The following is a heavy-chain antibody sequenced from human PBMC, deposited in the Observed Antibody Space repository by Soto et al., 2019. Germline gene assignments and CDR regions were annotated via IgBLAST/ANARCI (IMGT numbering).Heavy chain of an antibody. D-gene: IGHD5-18*01. CDR2: IIPIFGTA. CDR1: GGTFSSYA. Sequence: QVQLVQSGAEVKKPGSSVKVSCKASGGTFSSYAISWVRQAPGQGLEWMGGIIPIFGTANYAQKFQGRVTIPAGESTSTAYMELSSVRSEDRAVYYCAGDVDTRHYYGMDVWGQGTTVTVSS. CDR3: AGDVDTRHYYGMDV. V-gene: IGHV1-69*12. J-gene: IGHJ6*02.